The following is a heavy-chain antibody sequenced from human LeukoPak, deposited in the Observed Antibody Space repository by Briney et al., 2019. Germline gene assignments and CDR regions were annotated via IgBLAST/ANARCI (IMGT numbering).Heavy chain of an antibody. J-gene: IGHJ4*02. CDR1: GFTFSSYS. CDR3: ARDDRPYRIAVAAGDY. D-gene: IGHD6-19*01. V-gene: IGHV3-30*03. CDR2: ISYDESTE. Sequence: PGGSLRLSCAASGFTFSSYSMNWVRQAPGKGLEWAAVISYDESTEYYADSVKGRFTISRDNSKNTLYLQINSLSVEDTAVYYCARDDRPYRIAVAAGDYWGQGTLVTVSS.